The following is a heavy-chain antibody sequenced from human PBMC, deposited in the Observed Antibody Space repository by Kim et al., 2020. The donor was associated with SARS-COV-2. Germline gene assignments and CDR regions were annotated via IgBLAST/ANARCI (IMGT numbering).Heavy chain of an antibody. V-gene: IGHV1-69*04. D-gene: IGHD3-22*01. Sequence: SVKVSCKASGGTFSSYAISWVRQAPGQGLEWMGRIIPILGIANYAQKFQGRVTITADKSTSTAYMELSSLRSEDTAVYYCASLNSSGYYTDAFDIWGQGTMVTVSS. CDR1: GGTFSSYA. CDR3: ASLNSSGYYTDAFDI. CDR2: IIPILGIA. J-gene: IGHJ3*02.